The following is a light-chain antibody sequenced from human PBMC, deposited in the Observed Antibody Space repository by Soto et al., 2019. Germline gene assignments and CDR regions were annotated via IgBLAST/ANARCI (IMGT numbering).Light chain of an antibody. CDR1: QHISKW. Sequence: DIQMTQSPSSLSASVGDRVTITCRASQHISKWLAWYQQKPGKAPKSLIYAASNLQSRVPSRFSGSGSGTEFTLTISSLQPEDSATYYCQQYDTYPTFGGGIKVEIK. V-gene: IGKV1D-16*01. CDR3: QQYDTYPT. J-gene: IGKJ4*01. CDR2: AAS.